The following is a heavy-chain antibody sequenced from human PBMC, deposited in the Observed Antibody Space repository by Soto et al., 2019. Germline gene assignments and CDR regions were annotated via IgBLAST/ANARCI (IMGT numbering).Heavy chain of an antibody. CDR2: ISADNGDT. CDR3: ARVLGTAVTMDV. D-gene: IGHD6-19*01. V-gene: IGHV1-3*01. Sequence: EASVKVSCKASGYTFTSYAMHWVRQAPGQRLEWMGWISADNGDTRYAQKLQGRVTITRDTSTSTAYMELRSLRSDDTAVYYCARVLGTAVTMDVWGQGTTVTVSS. J-gene: IGHJ6*02. CDR1: GYTFTSYA.